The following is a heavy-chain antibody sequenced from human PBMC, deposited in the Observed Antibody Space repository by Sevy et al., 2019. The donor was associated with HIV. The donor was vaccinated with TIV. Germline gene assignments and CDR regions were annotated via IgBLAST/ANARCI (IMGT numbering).Heavy chain of an antibody. J-gene: IGHJ4*02. CDR1: GFTFSDYY. Sequence: GGSLRLSCAASGFTFSDYYMSWIRQAPGKGLEWVSYISSSGSTIYYTDSVKGQFTISRDNAKNSLYLQMNSLRAEDTAVYYCARDRGDSGSYQTINWGQGTLVTVSS. CDR3: ARDRGDSGSYQTIN. CDR2: ISSSGSTI. V-gene: IGHV3-11*04. D-gene: IGHD1-26*01.